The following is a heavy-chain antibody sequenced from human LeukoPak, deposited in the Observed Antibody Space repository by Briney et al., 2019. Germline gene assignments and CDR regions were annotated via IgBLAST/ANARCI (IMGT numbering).Heavy chain of an antibody. CDR1: GGTFSSYA. J-gene: IGHJ6*02. V-gene: IGHV1-69*13. CDR3: ARDSGGYSSSWYHYYYGMDV. Sequence: SVKVSCKASGGTFSSYAISWVRQAPGQGLEWMGGIIPIFGTANYAQKFQGRVTITAVESTSTAYMELSSLRSEDTAVYYCARDSGGYSSSWYHYYYGMDVWGQGTTVTVSS. D-gene: IGHD6-13*01. CDR2: IIPIFGTA.